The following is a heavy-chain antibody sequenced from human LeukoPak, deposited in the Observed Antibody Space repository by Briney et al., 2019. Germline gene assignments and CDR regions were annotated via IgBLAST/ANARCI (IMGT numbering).Heavy chain of an antibody. Sequence: GGSLRLSCAASGFTFSSYAMSGVRQAPGKGLERVSAISGSGGSTYYADSVKGRFTISRDNSKNTLYLQMNSLRAEDTAVYYCAKDPTVRGVYDYWGQGTLVTVSS. CDR1: GFTFSSYA. J-gene: IGHJ4*02. V-gene: IGHV3-23*01. CDR2: ISGSGGST. CDR3: AKDPTVRGVYDY. D-gene: IGHD3-10*01.